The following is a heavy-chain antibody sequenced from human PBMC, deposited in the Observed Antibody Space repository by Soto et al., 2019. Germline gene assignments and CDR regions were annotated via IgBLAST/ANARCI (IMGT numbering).Heavy chain of an antibody. CDR3: ARALRPSTMAARRLGGYYYGMDI. J-gene: IGHJ6*02. CDR2: INQSGSTT. V-gene: IGHV4-34*01. D-gene: IGHD6-6*01. Sequence: QVQLQQWGAGLLKPSETLSLTCAVYGGSFSGYYWSWIRQAPGKGPEWIGEINQSGSTTNYNPSLKSRVTISLATSKNQFSLKLSSVTAADTAVFYCARALRPSTMAARRLGGYYYGMDIWGQGTTVTVSS. CDR1: GGSFSGYY.